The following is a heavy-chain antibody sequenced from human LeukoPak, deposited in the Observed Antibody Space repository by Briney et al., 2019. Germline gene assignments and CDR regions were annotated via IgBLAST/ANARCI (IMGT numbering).Heavy chain of an antibody. Sequence: SETLSLTCTVSGHFISSGGYYWRWIRRHPGKGLELIGYIYYSGSTYYNPSLKSRVTISVDTPKNQFSLKLSSVTAADTAVYYCARAPSGVATRTDAFDIWGQGTMVTVSS. CDR1: GHFISSGGYY. J-gene: IGHJ3*02. V-gene: IGHV4-31*03. CDR2: IYYSGST. CDR3: ARAPSGVATRTDAFDI. D-gene: IGHD5-12*01.